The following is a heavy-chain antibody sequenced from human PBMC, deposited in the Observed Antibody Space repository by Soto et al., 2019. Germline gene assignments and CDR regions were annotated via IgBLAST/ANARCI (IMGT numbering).Heavy chain of an antibody. Sequence: PGGSLRLSCAASGFTFSSYSMNWVRQAPGKGLEWVSYISSSISTIYYADSVKGRFTISRDNAKNSLYLQMNSLRAEDTAVYYCARGGYYYYYYMDVWGKGTTVTVSS. V-gene: IGHV3-48*01. CDR1: GFTFSSYS. CDR3: ARGGYYYYYYMDV. CDR2: ISSSISTI. J-gene: IGHJ6*03.